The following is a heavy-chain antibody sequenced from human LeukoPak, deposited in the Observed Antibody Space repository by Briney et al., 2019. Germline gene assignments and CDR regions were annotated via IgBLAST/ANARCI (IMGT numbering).Heavy chain of an antibody. Sequence: GASVKVSSKASGYTFTTYDINWVRQATGQGLEWMGWMNPNSGNTGYAQKFQGRVTITRNTSISTAYMELSSLRSEDTAVYYCARAQLENYYMDVWGKGTTVTVSS. CDR2: MNPNSGNT. CDR3: ARAQLENYYMDV. D-gene: IGHD1-1*01. V-gene: IGHV1-8*03. J-gene: IGHJ6*03. CDR1: GYTFTTYD.